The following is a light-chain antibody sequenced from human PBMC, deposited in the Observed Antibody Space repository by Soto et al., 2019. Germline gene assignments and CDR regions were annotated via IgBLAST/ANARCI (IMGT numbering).Light chain of an antibody. CDR1: QSVSRRH. Sequence: DIVMTQSPDSLAVSLGERATINCRASQSVSRRHSAWYQQKPGQAPRLLIYGASNRATGIPDRFSGSGSETDFTLTITRLEPEDFAVYYCQHYGTSPRTFGQGTKVDIK. CDR2: GAS. CDR3: QHYGTSPRT. J-gene: IGKJ1*01. V-gene: IGKV3-20*01.